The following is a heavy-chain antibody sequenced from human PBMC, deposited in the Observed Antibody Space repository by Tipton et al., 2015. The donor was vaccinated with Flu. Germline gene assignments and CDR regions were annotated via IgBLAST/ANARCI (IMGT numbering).Heavy chain of an antibody. CDR3: ARGSTVRGVLGHYFDY. CDR2: ISSSSSYI. J-gene: IGHJ4*02. V-gene: IGHV3-21*01. D-gene: IGHD3-10*01. Sequence: SLRLSCAASGFTFSSYSMNWVRQAPGKGLEWVSSISSSSSYIYYADSVKGRFTISRDNAKNSLYLQMNSLRAEDTAVYYCARGSTVRGVLGHYFDYWGQGTLVTVSS. CDR1: GFTFSSYS.